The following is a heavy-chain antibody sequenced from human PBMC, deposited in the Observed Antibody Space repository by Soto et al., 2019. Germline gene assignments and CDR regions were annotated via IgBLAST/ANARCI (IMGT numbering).Heavy chain of an antibody. CDR2: IYPGDSDT. CDR1: GYSFTSYW. Sequence: GESLTISCTGSGYSFTSYWIGWVRQMPGKGLEWMGIIYPGDSDTRYSPSFQGQVTISADKSISTAYLQWSSLKASDTAMYYCAGGGVRGVITRTRDYYGMDVWGQGTTVTVSS. CDR3: AGGGVRGVITRTRDYYGMDV. D-gene: IGHD3-10*01. V-gene: IGHV5-51*01. J-gene: IGHJ6*02.